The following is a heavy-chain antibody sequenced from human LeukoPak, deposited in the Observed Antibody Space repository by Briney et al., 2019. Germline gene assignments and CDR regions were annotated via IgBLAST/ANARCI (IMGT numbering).Heavy chain of an antibody. CDR3: ARVNFFSGMDV. CDR1: GFTFNSYA. V-gene: IGHV3-23*01. D-gene: IGHD1-26*01. Sequence: PGGSLRLSCAASGFTFNSYAMNWVRQAPGKGLEWVSTISSSGNNTYYTDSVKGRFTISRDNAKNTLYLQMNSLRAEDTAVYYCARVNFFSGMDVWGKGTTVTISS. CDR2: ISSSGNNT. J-gene: IGHJ6*04.